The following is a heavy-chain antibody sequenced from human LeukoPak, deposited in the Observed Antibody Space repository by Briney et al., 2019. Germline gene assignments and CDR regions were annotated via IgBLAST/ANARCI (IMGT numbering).Heavy chain of an antibody. CDR3: AELGITMIGGV. CDR2: ISSSGSTI. J-gene: IGHJ6*04. V-gene: IGHV3-48*04. D-gene: IGHD3-10*02. Sequence: GGSLRLSCAASGFTFNTYSMNWVRQAPGKGLEWVSYISSSGSTIYYADSVKGRFTISRDNAKNPLYLQMNSLRAEDTAVYYCAELGITMIGGVWGKGTTVTISS. CDR1: GFTFNTYS.